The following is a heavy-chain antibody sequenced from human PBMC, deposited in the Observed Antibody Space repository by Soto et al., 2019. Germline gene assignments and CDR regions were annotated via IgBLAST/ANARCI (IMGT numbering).Heavy chain of an antibody. Sequence: QLQLQESGPGLVKPSETLSLTCTVSGGSISSSSYYWGWIRQPPGKGLEWIGSIYYSGSTYYNPSLKSRVTISVDTSKNRFSLKLSSVTAADTAVYYCARRVHIAARPIYYYYGMDVWGQGTTVTVSS. CDR3: ARRVHIAARPIYYYYGMDV. V-gene: IGHV4-39*01. J-gene: IGHJ6*02. CDR1: GGSISSSSYY. CDR2: IYYSGST. D-gene: IGHD6-6*01.